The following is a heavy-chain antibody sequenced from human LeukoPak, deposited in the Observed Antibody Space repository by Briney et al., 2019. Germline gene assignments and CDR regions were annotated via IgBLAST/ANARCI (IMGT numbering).Heavy chain of an antibody. CDR3: ARAGSNSNYPSEIRFDP. J-gene: IGHJ5*02. CDR1: GGTFSSYA. D-gene: IGHD4-11*01. V-gene: IGHV1-69*13. CDR2: IIPLFGTA. Sequence: ASVKVSCKASGGTFSSYAISWVRQAPGQGLEWMGGIIPLFGTANYAQKFLGRVIITADESTSTTHMYLSSLKSEDTAVYYCARAGSNSNYPSEIRFDPWGQGTLVTVSS.